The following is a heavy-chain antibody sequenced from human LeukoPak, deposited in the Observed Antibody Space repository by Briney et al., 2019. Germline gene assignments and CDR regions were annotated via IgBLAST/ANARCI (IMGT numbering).Heavy chain of an antibody. J-gene: IGHJ4*02. CDR3: ARSDIVVVVAATPEFDY. V-gene: IGHV1-46*01. CDR1: GYTFTSYY. CDR2: INPSGGST. Sequence: ASVKVSCKASGYTFTSYYMHWVRQAPGQGLEWMGIINPSGGSTSYAQKFQGRVTMTRDTSTSTVYMELSSLRSEDMAVYYCARSDIVVVVAATPEFDYWGQGTLVTVSS. D-gene: IGHD2-15*01.